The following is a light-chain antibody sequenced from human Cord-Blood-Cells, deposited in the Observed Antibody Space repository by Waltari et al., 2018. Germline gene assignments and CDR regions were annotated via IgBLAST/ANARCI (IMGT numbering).Light chain of an antibody. V-gene: IGKV3-15*01. CDR2: GAS. CDR1: PSVRSN. J-gene: IGKJ1*01. Sequence: EIVMTQSPATLSVSPGARATLSCSASPSVRSNLAWYQQNPGQAPRLLSYGASTRATVIPARFSGSGSGTEFTLTISSLQSEDFAVYYCQQYNNWPPWTFGQGTKVEIK. CDR3: QQYNNWPPWT.